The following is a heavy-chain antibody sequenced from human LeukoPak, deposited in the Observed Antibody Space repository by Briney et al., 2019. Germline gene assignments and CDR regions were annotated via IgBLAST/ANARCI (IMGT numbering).Heavy chain of an antibody. Sequence: PSETLSLTCAVYGGSFSGYCWSWIRQPPGKGLEWIGEINHSGSTNYNPSLKSRVTISVDTSKNQFSLKLSSVTAADTAVYYCARGPLLDYWGQGTLVTVSS. J-gene: IGHJ4*02. V-gene: IGHV4-34*01. CDR1: GGSFSGYC. CDR3: ARGPLLDY. CDR2: INHSGST.